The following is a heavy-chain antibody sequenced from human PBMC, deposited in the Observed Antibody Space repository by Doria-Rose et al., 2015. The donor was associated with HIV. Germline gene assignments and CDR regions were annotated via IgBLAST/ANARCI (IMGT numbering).Heavy chain of an antibody. V-gene: IGHV1-69*02. Sequence: SWVRQAPGQGLEWMGRIIPILDILNYALRFQGRVTITADESTSTAYMELSSLRSEDTAIYYCASQWERSSFDYWGQGTLVTVSS. J-gene: IGHJ4*02. CDR3: ASQWERSSFDY. CDR2: IIPILDIL. D-gene: IGHD1-26*01.